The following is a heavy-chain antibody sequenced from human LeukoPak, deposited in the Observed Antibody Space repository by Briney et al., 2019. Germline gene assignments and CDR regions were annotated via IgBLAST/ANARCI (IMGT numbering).Heavy chain of an antibody. V-gene: IGHV4-34*01. CDR1: GGSFSGYY. CDR3: ARFKSAAMVIYGMDA. J-gene: IGHJ6*02. Sequence: SETLSLTCAVYGGSFSGYYWSWIRQPPGKGLEWIGEINHSGSTNYNPSLKSRVTISVDTSKNQFSLKLSSVTAADTAVYYCARFKSAAMVIYGMDAWGQGTTVTVSS. D-gene: IGHD5-18*01. CDR2: INHSGST.